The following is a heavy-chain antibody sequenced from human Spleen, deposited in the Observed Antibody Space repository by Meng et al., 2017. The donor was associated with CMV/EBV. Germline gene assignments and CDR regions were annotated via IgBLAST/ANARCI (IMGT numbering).Heavy chain of an antibody. Sequence: LSLTCAASGFTFSDHYMDWVRQAPGKGLEWVGRIRNKPNGYTTFYAASVKGRFTISRDDSQNSLYLQMNSLKTEDSAVYYCTTGYCTSATCTPAYWGQGTLVTVSS. D-gene: IGHD2-2*03. J-gene: IGHJ4*02. CDR3: TTGYCTSATCTPAY. V-gene: IGHV3-72*01. CDR2: IRNKPNGYTT. CDR1: GFTFSDHY.